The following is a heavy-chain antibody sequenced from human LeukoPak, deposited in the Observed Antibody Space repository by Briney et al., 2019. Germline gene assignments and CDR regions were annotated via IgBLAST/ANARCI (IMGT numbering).Heavy chain of an antibody. CDR3: AREKSSGYWYFDL. Sequence: PSETLSLTCTVSDYSINSGYYWGWIRQPPGKGLEWIGSIYHTGSAYYSPSLKSRVTISVDTSKNQFSLKLSSVTAADTAVFYCAREKSSGYWYFDLWGRGTLVTVSS. J-gene: IGHJ2*01. CDR1: DYSINSGYY. V-gene: IGHV4-38-2*02. CDR2: IYHTGSA. D-gene: IGHD3-22*01.